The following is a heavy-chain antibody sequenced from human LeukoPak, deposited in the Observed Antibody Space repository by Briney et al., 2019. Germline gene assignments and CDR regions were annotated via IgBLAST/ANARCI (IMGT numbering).Heavy chain of an antibody. CDR2: ISWNSGSI. CDR3: ARDVGLWFGELLSSLDY. D-gene: IGHD3-10*01. J-gene: IGHJ4*02. V-gene: IGHV3-9*01. Sequence: GGSLRLSCAASGFTFDDYAMHWVRQAPGKGLEWVSGISWNSGSIGYADSVKGRFTISRDNAKNSLYLQMNSLRAEDTAVYYCARDVGLWFGELLSSLDYWGQGTLVTVSS. CDR1: GFTFDDYA.